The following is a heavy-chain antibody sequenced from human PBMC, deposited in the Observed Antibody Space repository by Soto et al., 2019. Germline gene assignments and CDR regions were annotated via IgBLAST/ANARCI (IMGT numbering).Heavy chain of an antibody. CDR1: GFTFSSYN. Sequence: EVQLVESGGGLVQPGESLRLSCAASGFTFSSYNMNWVRQAPGKGLEWVSYITSSSGAIYYADSVKGRFTISRDNAKNSLFLQMNSLRAEDTAVYYCASHTGYANWYFDLWGRGTLVTVSS. D-gene: IGHD3-9*01. CDR2: ITSSSGAI. J-gene: IGHJ2*01. V-gene: IGHV3-48*01. CDR3: ASHTGYANWYFDL.